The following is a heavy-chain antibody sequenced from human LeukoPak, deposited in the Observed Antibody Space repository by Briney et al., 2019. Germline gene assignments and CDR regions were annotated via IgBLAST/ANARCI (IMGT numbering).Heavy chain of an antibody. CDR2: ISSGTSFI. D-gene: IGHD5-18*01. V-gene: IGHV3-21*01. CDR1: GFPFSSYS. Sequence: PGGSLRLSCAASGFPFSSYSMNWVRQAPGKGLEWVSSISSGTSFIYYADSVKGRFTISRDNAKNSLYLQMNSLRAEDTAVYYCARGYSYGGLDYWGQGTLVSVSS. J-gene: IGHJ4*02. CDR3: ARGYSYGGLDY.